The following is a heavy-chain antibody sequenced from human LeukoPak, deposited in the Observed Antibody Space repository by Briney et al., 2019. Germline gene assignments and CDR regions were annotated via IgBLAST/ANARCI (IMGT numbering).Heavy chain of an antibody. D-gene: IGHD1-1*01. V-gene: IGHV4-59*01. J-gene: IGHJ4*02. Sequence: SETLSLTCTVSGGSISSYYWSWIRQPPGKGLEWIGYIYYSGSTNYNPSLKSRVTISVDTSKNQFSLKLSSVTAADTAVYYCARLDDPAYWGQGTLVTVSS. CDR2: IYYSGST. CDR3: ARLDDPAY. CDR1: GGSISSYY.